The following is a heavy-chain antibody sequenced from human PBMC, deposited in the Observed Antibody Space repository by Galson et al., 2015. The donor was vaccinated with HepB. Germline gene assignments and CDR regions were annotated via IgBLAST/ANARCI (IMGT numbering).Heavy chain of an antibody. V-gene: IGHV3-49*04. J-gene: IGHJ4*02. CDR1: GFTFGDYA. CDR3: TRSGDSSGYLFPVWTDY. Sequence: SLRLSCAASGFTFGDYAMSWVRQAPGKGLEWVGFIRSKAYGGTTEYAASVKGRFTISRDDSKSIAYLQMNSLKTEDTAVYYCTRSGDSSGYLFPVWTDYWGQGTLVTVSS. D-gene: IGHD3-22*01. CDR2: IRSKAYGGTT.